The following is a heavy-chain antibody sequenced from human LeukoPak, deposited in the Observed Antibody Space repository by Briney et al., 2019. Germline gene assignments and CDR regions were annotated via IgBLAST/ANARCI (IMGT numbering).Heavy chain of an antibody. D-gene: IGHD3-3*02. J-gene: IGHJ6*03. CDR3: ARGVGISLSLNPYYMDA. V-gene: IGHV5-51*01. Sequence: GESLKISCKGSGYGFTTYYWIAWVRQMPGKGQEWVVIIYPGDSDTRYSPSFQGQVTISADKSISTAYLQWNSLRASDTAMYYCARGVGISLSLNPYYMDAWGKGTTVTVSS. CDR2: IYPGDSDT. CDR1: GYGFTTYYW.